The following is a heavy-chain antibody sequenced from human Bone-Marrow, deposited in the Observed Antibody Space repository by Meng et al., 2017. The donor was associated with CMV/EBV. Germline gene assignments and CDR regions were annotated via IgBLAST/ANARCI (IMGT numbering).Heavy chain of an antibody. CDR3: AKDILRGTTSGAFDY. J-gene: IGHJ4*02. CDR1: GFTFSSYW. Sequence: GESLKISCAASGFTFSSYWMSWVRQAPGKGLEWVANIKQDGSEKYYVDSVKGRFTISRDNAKNSLYLQMNSLRTEDTALYYCAKDILRGTTSGAFDYWGQRTLVTVSS. D-gene: IGHD1-7*01. CDR2: IKQDGSEK. V-gene: IGHV3-7*03.